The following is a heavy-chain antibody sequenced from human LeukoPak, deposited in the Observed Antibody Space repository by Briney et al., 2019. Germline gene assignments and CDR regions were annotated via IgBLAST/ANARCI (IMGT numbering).Heavy chain of an antibody. CDR2: ISSSGSTI. CDR1: GFTFSSYE. D-gene: IGHD5-18*01. CDR3: AKAVDTAMVFSQLDY. J-gene: IGHJ4*02. Sequence: PGGSLRLSCAASGFTFSSYEMNWVRQAPGKGLEWVSYISSSGSTIYYADSVKGRFTISRDNSKNTLYLQMNSLRAEDTAVYYCAKAVDTAMVFSQLDYWGQGTLVTVSS. V-gene: IGHV3-48*03.